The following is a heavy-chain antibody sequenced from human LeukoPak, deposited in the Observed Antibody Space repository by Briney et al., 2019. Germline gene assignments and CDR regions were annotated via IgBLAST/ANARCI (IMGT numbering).Heavy chain of an antibody. CDR3: ARGRGWIDP. D-gene: IGHD5-24*01. V-gene: IGHV3-7*01. J-gene: IGHJ5*02. Sequence: PGGSLRLSWEASGYTFANNWMTWFRQAAGEGLEWVANVNEDGSEQNYLDSVKGRFTISRDNAKNSVYLQMTNLRVEETAVYYCARGRGWIDPWGQGTLVTVSS. CDR2: VNEDGSEQ. CDR1: GYTFANNW.